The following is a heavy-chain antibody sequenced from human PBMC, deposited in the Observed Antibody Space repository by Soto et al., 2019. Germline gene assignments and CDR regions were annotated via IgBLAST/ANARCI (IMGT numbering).Heavy chain of an antibody. D-gene: IGHD3-22*01. Sequence: SVKVSCKASGGTFSSYAISWVRQAPGQGLEWMGGIIPIFGTANYAQKFQGRVTMTADKSTSTAYMELSSLRSEDTAVYYCARTPSMIVVVIDYWFNPWGQGTLGTVCS. CDR3: ARTPSMIVVVIDYWFNP. V-gene: IGHV1-69*06. CDR2: IIPIFGTA. CDR1: GGTFSSYA. J-gene: IGHJ5*02.